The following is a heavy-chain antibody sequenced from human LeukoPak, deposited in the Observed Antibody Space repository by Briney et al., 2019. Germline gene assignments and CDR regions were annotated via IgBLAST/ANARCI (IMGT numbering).Heavy chain of an antibody. V-gene: IGHV3-23*01. Sequence: PGGPLRLSCAASGFTFSNSAMSWVRQAPGEGLEWVSTVSAGGGSTFYADSVKGRFTISRDNSKNTLYLQMNSLRADDTAVYYCAKLTSTWGQGTLVTVSS. J-gene: IGHJ5*02. CDR1: GFTFSNSA. CDR2: VSAGGGST. CDR3: AKLTST.